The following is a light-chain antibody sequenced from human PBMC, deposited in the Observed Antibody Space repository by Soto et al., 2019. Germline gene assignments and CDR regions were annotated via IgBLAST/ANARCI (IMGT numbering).Light chain of an antibody. Sequence: EIVLTQSPGTLSLSPGERATLSCRASQSVSSSYLAWYQQKPGQAPRLLIFGASSRATGIPDRFSGSGSGTDFTLTISRLEPEDFAVYYCQHSETFGQGTKVEIK. J-gene: IGKJ1*01. CDR3: QHSET. V-gene: IGKV3-20*01. CDR2: GAS. CDR1: QSVSSSY.